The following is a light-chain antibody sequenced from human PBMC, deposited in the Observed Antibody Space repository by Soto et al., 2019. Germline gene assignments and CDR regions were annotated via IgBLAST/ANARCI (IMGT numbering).Light chain of an antibody. CDR3: QQYNSYPWT. CDR1: QSSSSR. CDR2: KAS. J-gene: IGKJ1*01. V-gene: IGKV1-5*03. Sequence: DIQMTQSPSTLSASVGDRVTITCRASQSSSSRLAWYQQKPGKAPTLLIYKASSLESGVPSRFSGSGSGTEFTLTISSLQPDDFATYYCQQYNSYPWTFGQGTKVEIK.